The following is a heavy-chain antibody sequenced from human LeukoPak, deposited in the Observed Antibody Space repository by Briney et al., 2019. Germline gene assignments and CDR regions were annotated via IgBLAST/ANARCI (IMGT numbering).Heavy chain of an antibody. D-gene: IGHD2-15*01. J-gene: IGHJ3*01. Sequence: SQTLSLTCAISGDSVSRSNIAWNWIRQSPSRGLQWLGRTCYSSKWYNEYAESVKSRTTINADTSKSQFSLQLNSVTPEDTAVYHCARGINSAFDVWGQGTVVTVSS. CDR1: GDSVSRSNIA. CDR3: ARGINSAFDV. V-gene: IGHV6-1*01. CDR2: TCYSSKWYN.